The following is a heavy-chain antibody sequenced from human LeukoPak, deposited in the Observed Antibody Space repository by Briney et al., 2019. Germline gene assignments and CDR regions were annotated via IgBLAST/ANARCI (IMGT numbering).Heavy chain of an antibody. Sequence: GASVKVSCKASGYTFTCYYMHWVRQAPGQGLEWMGIINPSGGSTSYAQKFQGRVTMTRDMSTSTVYMELSSLRSEDTAVYYCARGGYSYGPPDWYFDLWGRGTLVTVSS. CDR2: INPSGGST. V-gene: IGHV1-46*01. CDR3: ARGGYSYGPPDWYFDL. D-gene: IGHD5-18*01. CDR1: GYTFTCYY. J-gene: IGHJ2*01.